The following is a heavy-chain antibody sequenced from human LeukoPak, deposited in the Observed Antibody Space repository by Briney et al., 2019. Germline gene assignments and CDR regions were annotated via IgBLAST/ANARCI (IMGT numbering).Heavy chain of an antibody. D-gene: IGHD3-10*01. V-gene: IGHV3-23*01. J-gene: IGHJ4*02. CDR3: VTHRTPGITMLREGLDF. Sequence: GGSLRLSCAASGFSFSSYAMSWVRQAPGKGLEWVSVISGSGGSTNYVDSVKGRFTISRDNSKNTLYLQMNSLRAEDTAVYYCVTHRTPGITMLREGLDFWGQGTLVTVSS. CDR1: GFSFSSYA. CDR2: ISGSGGST.